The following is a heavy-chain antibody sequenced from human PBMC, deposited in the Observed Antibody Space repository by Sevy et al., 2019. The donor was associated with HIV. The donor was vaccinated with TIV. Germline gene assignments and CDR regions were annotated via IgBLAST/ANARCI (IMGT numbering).Heavy chain of an antibody. J-gene: IGHJ4*02. V-gene: IGHV3-15*01. CDR3: AGAVGTSDCDH. Sequence: GGSLRLSCADSGFNFANAWMSWVRQPPGRGLEWVGRIKSKTEGATRDFAAPVQGRFVISRDDSRNNLYLQMDNLKIEDTGVSLCAGAVGTSDCDHWGQGTVATVSS. D-gene: IGHD6-19*01. CDR2: IKSKTEGATR. CDR1: GFNFANAW.